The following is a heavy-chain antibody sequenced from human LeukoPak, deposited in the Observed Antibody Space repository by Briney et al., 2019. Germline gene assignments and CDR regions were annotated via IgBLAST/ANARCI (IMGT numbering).Heavy chain of an antibody. Sequence: PGGSLRLSCAASGFTFSSYAMSWVRQAPGKGLEWVSGISGSGGSTYYADSVKGRFTISRDNSKNTLFLQMNSLKAEDTAVYSCAKVNAYRSGAFDYWGQGTLVTVSS. J-gene: IGHJ4*02. CDR3: AKVNAYRSGAFDY. CDR2: ISGSGGST. V-gene: IGHV3-23*01. CDR1: GFTFSSYA. D-gene: IGHD6-19*01.